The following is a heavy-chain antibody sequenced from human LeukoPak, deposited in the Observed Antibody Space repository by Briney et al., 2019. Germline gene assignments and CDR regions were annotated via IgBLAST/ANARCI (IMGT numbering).Heavy chain of an antibody. V-gene: IGHV4-39*07. D-gene: IGHD3-22*01. Sequence: SETLSLTCTVSGGSIFSSSYYWGWIRQPPGKGLEWIGSMYYSGDTYYNPSLKSRVTISVDTSKNQFSLKLSSVTAADTAVYYCARASEDSRGHYQGFDSWGQGTLVTVSS. CDR2: MYYSGDT. J-gene: IGHJ4*02. CDR1: GGSIFSSSYY. CDR3: ARASEDSRGHYQGFDS.